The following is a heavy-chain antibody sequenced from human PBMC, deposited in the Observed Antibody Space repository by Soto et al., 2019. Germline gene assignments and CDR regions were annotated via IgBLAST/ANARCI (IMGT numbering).Heavy chain of an antibody. D-gene: IGHD1-1*01. J-gene: IGHJ4*02. CDR2: ISSSSSYI. CDR1: GFTFSSCS. Sequence: EVQLVESGGGLVKPGGSLRLSCAASGFTFSSCSMNWVRQTPGKGLEWVSSISSSSSYIYYADSVKGRFTISRDNAKNSLYLQMNSLRAEDTAVYYCARDKGRNELAEDFDYWGQGTLVTVSS. CDR3: ARDKGRNELAEDFDY. V-gene: IGHV3-21*01.